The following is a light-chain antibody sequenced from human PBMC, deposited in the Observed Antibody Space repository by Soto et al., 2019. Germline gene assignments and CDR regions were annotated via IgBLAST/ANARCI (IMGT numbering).Light chain of an antibody. CDR1: SGHSNYA. CDR2: LNNDGSH. CDR3: QTWDTGISVV. Sequence: MLTQSPSASASLGASVKLTCTLSSGHSNYAIAWHQQQPEKGPRYLMKLNNDGSHSKGDGIPDRFSGSSSGAERYLTISSLQSEDESDYYCQTWDTGISVVFGGGTKVTVL. J-gene: IGLJ2*01. V-gene: IGLV4-69*01.